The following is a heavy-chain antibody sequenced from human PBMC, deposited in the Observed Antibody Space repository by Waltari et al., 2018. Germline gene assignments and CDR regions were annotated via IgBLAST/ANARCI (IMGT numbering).Heavy chain of an antibody. CDR3: ARTYYDYVWGSYPYYFDY. Sequence: QVQLVQSGAEVKKPGDPVKVSCKASGYTFTSYGISWVRKAPGHGLGWMGWVSPYNGNTNYAQQLQGRVTMTTDTSTSTAYMELRSLRSDDTAVYYCARTYYDYVWGSYPYYFDYWGQGTLVTVSS. CDR2: VSPYNGNT. D-gene: IGHD3-16*01. CDR1: GYTFTSYG. V-gene: IGHV1-18*01. J-gene: IGHJ4*02.